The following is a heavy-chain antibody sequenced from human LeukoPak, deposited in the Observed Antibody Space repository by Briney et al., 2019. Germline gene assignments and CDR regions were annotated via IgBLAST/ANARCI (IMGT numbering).Heavy chain of an antibody. D-gene: IGHD4-17*01. CDR3: ARDGPDYGYYFDY. CDR1: GFTFSSYA. CDR2: ISGSGGST. V-gene: IGHV3-23*01. Sequence: GGSLRLSCAASGFTFSSYAVSWVRQAPGKGLEWVSAISGSGGSTYYADSVKGRFTISRDNSKNTLYLQMNSLRAEDTAVYYCARDGPDYGYYFDYWGQGTLVTVSS. J-gene: IGHJ4*02.